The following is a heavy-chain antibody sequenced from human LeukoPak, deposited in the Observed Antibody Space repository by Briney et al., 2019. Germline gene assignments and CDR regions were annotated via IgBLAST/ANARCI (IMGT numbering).Heavy chain of an antibody. CDR1: GYTFTDSY. D-gene: IGHD2-8*01. CDR2: INPNSGNP. CDR3: ARSARHCNNGVCFTDYYIDL. V-gene: IGHV1-2*06. Sequence: ASVKVSCMTSGYTFTDSYIHWVRQAPGQGLEWMGRINPNSGNPDYPQKFQGRVTITRDTSISTAYMEMSSLTSDDTAVYYCARSARHCNNGVCFTDYYIDLWGKGTTVIVSS. J-gene: IGHJ6*03.